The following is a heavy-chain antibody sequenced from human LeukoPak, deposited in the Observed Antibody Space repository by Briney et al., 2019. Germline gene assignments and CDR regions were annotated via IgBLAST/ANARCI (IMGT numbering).Heavy chain of an antibody. J-gene: IGHJ4*02. D-gene: IGHD4-23*01. CDR2: ISYDGSNK. CDR1: GHTSTTYA. Sequence: SCKASGHTSTTYAMHWVRQAPGKGLEWVAVISYDGSNKYYADSVKGRFTISRDNSKNTLYLQMNSLRAEDTAVYYCTRRGGGQDFDYWGQGILVTVSS. V-gene: IGHV3-30-3*01. CDR3: TRRGGGQDFDY.